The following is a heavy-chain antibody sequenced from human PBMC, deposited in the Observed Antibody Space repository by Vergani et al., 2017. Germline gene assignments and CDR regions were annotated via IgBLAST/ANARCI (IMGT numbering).Heavy chain of an antibody. J-gene: IGHJ3*01. CDR3: ARXIEAATIYGAFDL. CDR2: ISSSGTNI. D-gene: IGHD4-17*01. V-gene: IGHV3-11*04. Sequence: VQLLESGGNLIQPGGSLRLSCEASGFTFSDYYMTWIRQAPGEGLEWVSYISSSGTNIYYADSVRGRFTISRDNPKRTLHLQMDSLRVDDTAVYFCARXIEAATIYGAFDLWGRGTRVTVSP. CDR1: GFTFSDYY.